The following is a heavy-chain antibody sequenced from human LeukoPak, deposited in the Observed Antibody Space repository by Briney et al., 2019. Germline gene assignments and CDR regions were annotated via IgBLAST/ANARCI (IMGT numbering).Heavy chain of an antibody. CDR3: ARVGTQTYFFDY. D-gene: IGHD1-14*01. J-gene: IGHJ4*02. V-gene: IGHV4-61*02. CDR1: GGSISSGSYY. CDR2: IYTSGST. Sequence: ASETLSLTCTVSGGSISSGSYYWTWIRQPAGKGLEWIGRIYTSGSTNFNPSLKSRVTISLDTSKNQFSLKLSSVTAADTAVYYCARVGTQTYFFDYWGQGTLVTVSS.